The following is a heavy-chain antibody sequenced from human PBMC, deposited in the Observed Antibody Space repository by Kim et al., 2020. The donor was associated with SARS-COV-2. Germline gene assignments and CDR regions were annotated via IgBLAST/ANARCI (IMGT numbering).Heavy chain of an antibody. CDR2: IYYSGST. CDR3: ARDSSSWYLGEYYYYGMDV. CDR1: GGSISSYY. J-gene: IGHJ6*02. Sequence: SETLSLTCTVSGGSISSYYWSWIRQPPGKGLEWIGYIYYSGSTNYNPSLKSRVTISVDTSKNQFSLKLSSVTAADTAVYYCARDSSSWYLGEYYYYGMDVWGQGTTVTVSS. D-gene: IGHD6-13*01. V-gene: IGHV4-59*01.